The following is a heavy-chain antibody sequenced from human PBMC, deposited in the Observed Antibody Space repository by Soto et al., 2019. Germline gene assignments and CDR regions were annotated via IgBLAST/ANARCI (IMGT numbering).Heavy chain of an antibody. V-gene: IGHV1-18*04. CDR2: ISAYNGNT. D-gene: IGHD2-8*01. CDR1: GYTFTSYC. J-gene: IGHJ6*02. CDR3: ARDSIVLMVYAPYYYYGMDV. Sequence: ASVKVSCKASGYTFTSYCISGVRQAPGQGLEWMGWISAYNGNTNYAQKRQGRVTMTTDTSTSTAYMELRSLRSDDTAVYYCARDSIVLMVYAPYYYYGMDVWGQGTTVTVSS.